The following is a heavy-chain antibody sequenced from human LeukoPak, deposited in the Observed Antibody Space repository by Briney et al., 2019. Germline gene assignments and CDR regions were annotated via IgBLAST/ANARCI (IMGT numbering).Heavy chain of an antibody. CDR3: ARGYCSGGSCYPLKSSYYYYMDV. CDR1: GGSFSGYY. D-gene: IGHD2-15*01. Sequence: SETLSLTCAVYGGSFSGYYWNWIRQPPGKGLEWIGEINHSGSTNYNPSLKSRVTISVDTSKNQFSLKVTSVTAADTAVYYCARGYCSGGSCYPLKSSYYYYMDVWGEGTTVTFSS. V-gene: IGHV4-34*01. J-gene: IGHJ6*03. CDR2: INHSGST.